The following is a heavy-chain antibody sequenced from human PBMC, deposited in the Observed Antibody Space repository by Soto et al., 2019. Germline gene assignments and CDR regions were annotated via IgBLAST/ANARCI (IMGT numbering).Heavy chain of an antibody. D-gene: IGHD2-21*01. CDR2: IYGNGGGI. CDR1: GLPHSSFA. CDR3: AKDAVYNDGLWIMDH. J-gene: IGHJ4*02. Sequence: GGSLRLSCTASGLPHSSFAMMWVRQAPGKGLECVSGIYGNGGGIEYADSVKGRFTISRDNSKNTVYLQMTDLRADDTAVYYCAKDAVYNDGLWIMDHWGQGTQVTVSS. V-gene: IGHV3-23*01.